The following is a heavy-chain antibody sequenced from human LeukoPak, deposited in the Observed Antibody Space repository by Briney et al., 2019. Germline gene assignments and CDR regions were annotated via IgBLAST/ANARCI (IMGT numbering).Heavy chain of an antibody. D-gene: IGHD3-9*01. CDR1: GGSIGSYY. CDR3: ARDMVDILTGPYYYGMDV. V-gene: IGHV4-59*01. J-gene: IGHJ6*02. CDR2: IYYSGST. Sequence: SETLSLTCTVSGGSIGSYYWSWIRQPPGKGLEWIGYIYYSGSTNYNPSLKSRVTISVDTSKNQFSLKLSSVTAADTAVYYCARDMVDILTGPYYYGMDVWGQGTTVTVSS.